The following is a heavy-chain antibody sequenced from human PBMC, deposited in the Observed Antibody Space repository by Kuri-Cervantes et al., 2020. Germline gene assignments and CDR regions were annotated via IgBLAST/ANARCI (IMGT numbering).Heavy chain of an antibody. CDR1: GFTFDDYA. CDR2: ISWNSGSI. V-gene: IGHV3-9*01. J-gene: IGHJ4*02. D-gene: IGHD1/OR15-1a*01. Sequence: GGSLRLSCAASGFTFDDYAMHWVRQAPGKGLEWVSGISWNSGSIGYADSVKGRFTISRDNAKNSLYLQMNSLRAEDTALYYCARTSSPDYFDYWGQGTLVTVSS. CDR3: ARTSSPDYFDY.